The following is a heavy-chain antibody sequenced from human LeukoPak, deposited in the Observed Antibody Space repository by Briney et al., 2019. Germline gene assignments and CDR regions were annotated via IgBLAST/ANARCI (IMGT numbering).Heavy chain of an antibody. CDR2: IIPIFGTA. V-gene: IGHV1-69*01. Sequence: SVKVSCKASGRTFSSYAISWVRRAPGQGLEWMGGIIPIFGTANYAQKFQGRVTITADESTSTAYMELSSLRSEDTAVYYCARDYYDFWSGSGRNGNDYYYYYYMDVWGKGTTVTVSS. D-gene: IGHD3-3*01. J-gene: IGHJ6*03. CDR3: ARDYYDFWSGSGRNGNDYYYYYYMDV. CDR1: GRTFSSYA.